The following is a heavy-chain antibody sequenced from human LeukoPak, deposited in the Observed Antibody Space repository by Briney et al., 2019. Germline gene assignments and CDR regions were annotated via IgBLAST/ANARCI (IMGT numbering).Heavy chain of an antibody. CDR2: FYSDGNT. CDR3: ARDRYCGGDCSFDY. CDR1: GFSWNTYA. V-gene: IGHV3-66*01. D-gene: IGHD2-21*02. Sequence: GNSLRLSCAGSGFSWNTYAMHWVRQAPGKGLEWVGVFYSDGNTYYADSVKNRFAISRDNSKNTLYLQMNSVRAEDTAVYYCARDRYCGGDCSFDYWGQGTLVTVSS. J-gene: IGHJ4*02.